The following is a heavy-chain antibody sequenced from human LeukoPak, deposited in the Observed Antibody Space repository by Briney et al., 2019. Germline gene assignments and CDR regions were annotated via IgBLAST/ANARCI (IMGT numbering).Heavy chain of an antibody. J-gene: IGHJ5*02. D-gene: IGHD3-3*01. Sequence: GGSLRLSCAASGFTFSSYWMSWVRQAPGKGLEWVANIKQDGSEKYYVDSVKGRFTISRDNAKNSLYLQMNSLRAEDTAVYYCARGFLAPLLYYDFWSGRNNWFDPWGQGTLVTVSS. CDR1: GFTFSSYW. V-gene: IGHV3-7*03. CDR3: ARGFLAPLLYYDFWSGRNNWFDP. CDR2: IKQDGSEK.